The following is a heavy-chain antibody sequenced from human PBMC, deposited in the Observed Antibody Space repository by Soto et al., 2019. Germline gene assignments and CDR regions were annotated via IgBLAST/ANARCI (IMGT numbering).Heavy chain of an antibody. CDR1: IGSISSYC. Sequence: SETLSLTCTVSIGSISSYCWSWIRQPPGNGLEWIGYIHVSGSTNYNPSLRSRTTISVDTSENQFSLKLSSVTAADTAVYYCARGKGCSGIYYAGRTFDYWGRGTLVTVSS. D-gene: IGHD3-10*02. CDR3: ARGKGCSGIYYAGRTFDY. V-gene: IGHV4-59*01. CDR2: IHVSGST. J-gene: IGHJ4*02.